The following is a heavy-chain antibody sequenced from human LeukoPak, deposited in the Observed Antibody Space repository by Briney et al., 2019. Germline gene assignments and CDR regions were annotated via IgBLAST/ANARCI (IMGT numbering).Heavy chain of an antibody. CDR1: GYTFTSYD. CDR2: MNPNSGNT. J-gene: IGHJ3*02. V-gene: IGHV1-8*01. CDR3: PRTSYFDSSGYYDSFDI. Sequence: ASVKVSCKASGYTFTSYDINWVRQATGQGLEWMGWMNPNSGNTGYAQKFQGRVTMTRNTSISTAYMELSSLGSEDTAVYYCPRTSYFDSSGYYDSFDIWGRGTMVTVSS. D-gene: IGHD3-22*01.